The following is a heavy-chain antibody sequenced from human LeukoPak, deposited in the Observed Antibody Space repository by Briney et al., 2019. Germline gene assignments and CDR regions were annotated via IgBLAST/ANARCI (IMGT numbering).Heavy chain of an antibody. D-gene: IGHD6-13*01. Sequence: ASMKVSCKASGYTFTRYDINWVRQATGQGLEWMGWMNPNSGNTGYAQKFQGRVTITRNTSINTAYMELSSLRSEDTAVYYCARRAAAGTALGYWGQGTLVTVSS. CDR2: MNPNSGNT. CDR3: ARRAAAGTALGY. CDR1: GYTFTRYD. J-gene: IGHJ4*02. V-gene: IGHV1-8*03.